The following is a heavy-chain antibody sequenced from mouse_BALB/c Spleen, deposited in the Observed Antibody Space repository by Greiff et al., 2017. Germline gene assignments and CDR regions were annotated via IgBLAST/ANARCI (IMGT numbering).Heavy chain of an antibody. CDR2: IWTGGGT. CDR1: GFSLTSYD. D-gene: IGHD2-14*01. V-gene: IGHV2-9-2*01. CDR3: VREARRYDGNFDY. Sequence: VKLMESGPGLVAPSQSLSITCTVSGFSLTSYDISWIRQPPGKGLEWLGVIWTGGGTNYNSAFMSRLSISKDNSKSQVFLKMNSLQTDDTAIYYCVREARRYDGNFDYWGQGTTLTVSS. J-gene: IGHJ2*01.